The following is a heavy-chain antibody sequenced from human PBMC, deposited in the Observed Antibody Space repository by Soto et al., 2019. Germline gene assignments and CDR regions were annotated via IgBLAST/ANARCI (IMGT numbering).Heavy chain of an antibody. CDR2: INAGNGNT. CDR3: ARDLGGWTDY. Sequence: QVQLEQSGAEVKKPGASVKVSCKASGYTFTSYAMQWVRQAPGQRLEWMGWINAGNGNTKYSQKFQGRVTITSDTSASTDYMELSSLRSEDTAVYYCARDLGGWTDYWGQGTLVTVSS. J-gene: IGHJ4*02. V-gene: IGHV1-3*01. D-gene: IGHD6-19*01. CDR1: GYTFTSYA.